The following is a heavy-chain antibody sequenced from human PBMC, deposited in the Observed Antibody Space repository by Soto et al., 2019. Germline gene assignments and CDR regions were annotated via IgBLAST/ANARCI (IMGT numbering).Heavy chain of an antibody. V-gene: IGHV4-34*01. Sequence: NPSETLSLTCAVYGGSFSGHSWTWIRQSPGKGLEWIGDINHSGRVNYSPSLKSRVTISLDTSKNQFSLTLSAVTAADTAMYYCSTRAYDTHGYYRSEPWGQGNIVTVSS. CDR2: INHSGRV. CDR1: GGSFSGHS. D-gene: IGHD3-22*01. CDR3: STRAYDTHGYYRSEP. J-gene: IGHJ5*01.